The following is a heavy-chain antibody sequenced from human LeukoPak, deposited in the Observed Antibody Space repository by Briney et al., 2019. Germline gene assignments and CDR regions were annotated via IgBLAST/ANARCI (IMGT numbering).Heavy chain of an antibody. V-gene: IGHV3-21*01. Sequence: GGSLRLSCAASGFTFSNYAMNWVRQAPGKGLEWVSSISGSSRYIYYADSVRGRFTISRDNAKNSLCLQLNSLRVEDTAVYYCARDRGSIVVVVRDAFDIWGQGTMVTVSS. CDR3: ARDRGSIVVVVRDAFDI. D-gene: IGHD2-15*01. J-gene: IGHJ3*02. CDR2: ISGSSRYI. CDR1: GFTFSNYA.